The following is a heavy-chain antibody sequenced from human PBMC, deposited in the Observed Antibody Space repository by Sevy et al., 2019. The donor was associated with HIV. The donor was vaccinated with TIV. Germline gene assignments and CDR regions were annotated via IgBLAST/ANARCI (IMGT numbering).Heavy chain of an antibody. Sequence: GGSLRLSCAISGFTVNDKYIIWVRQAPGKGLEWVSVIFSSGSTYYADSAKGRLTISRDNPKNTVDLQMNSVRAEDTAVYYCVSLFLSYRSGWSYFDYWGQGTLVTVSS. J-gene: IGHJ4*02. D-gene: IGHD6-19*01. V-gene: IGHV3-66*02. CDR3: VSLFLSYRSGWSYFDY. CDR1: GFTVNDKY. CDR2: IFSSGST.